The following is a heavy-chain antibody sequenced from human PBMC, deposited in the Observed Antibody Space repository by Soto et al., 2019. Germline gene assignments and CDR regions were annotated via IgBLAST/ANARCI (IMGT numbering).Heavy chain of an antibody. CDR1: GYTFTSYV. J-gene: IGHJ4*02. CDR3: ARGRYGDY. CDR2: ISGNIGNT. D-gene: IGHD1-1*01. Sequence: QVHLVQSGAEVKKPGASVKVSCKGSGYTFTSYVTTWVRQAPGQGLEWMGWISGNIGNTNYAQNLQGRVTVTRDTSTSTAYMELRILRSYHTAVFYCARGRYGDYWGQGALVTVSS. V-gene: IGHV1-18*01.